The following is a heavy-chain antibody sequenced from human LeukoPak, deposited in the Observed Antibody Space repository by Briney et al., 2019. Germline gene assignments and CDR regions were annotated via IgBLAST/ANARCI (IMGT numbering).Heavy chain of an antibody. Sequence: KPSETLSLTCTVSGGSISSSSYYWGWIRQPPGKGLEWIGSIYYSGSTYYNPSLKSRVTISVDTSKNQFSLKLSSVTAADTAVYYCAAAYHIAGLPVPTTDYYFQHWGQGTLVTVSS. CDR1: GGSISSSSYY. CDR3: AAAYHIAGLPVPTTDYYFQH. J-gene: IGHJ1*01. CDR2: IYYSGST. V-gene: IGHV4-39*01. D-gene: IGHD6-13*01.